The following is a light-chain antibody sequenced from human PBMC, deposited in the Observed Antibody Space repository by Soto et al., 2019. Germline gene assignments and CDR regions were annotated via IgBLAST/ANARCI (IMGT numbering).Light chain of an antibody. J-gene: IGLJ1*01. V-gene: IGLV2-14*01. Sequence: QSALTQPASVSGSPGQSITISCTGTSSDVGGYNYVSWYQQHPGKAPKLMIYEVSNRPSGVSNRFSGSKSGNTASLTISGLQAEDEADYYCSSYTSSSTLEWVFGTGTQLTVL. CDR1: SSDVGGYNY. CDR3: SSYTSSSTLEWV. CDR2: EVS.